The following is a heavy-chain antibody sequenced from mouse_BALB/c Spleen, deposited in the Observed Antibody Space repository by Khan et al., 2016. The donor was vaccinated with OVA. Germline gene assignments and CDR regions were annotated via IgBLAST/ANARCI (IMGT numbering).Heavy chain of an antibody. CDR3: ARREKYGYDPSWFAY. CDR2: IDPSDSET. Sequence: QVQLQQSGTELVRPGASVKLSCKASGYTFTSYWMNWVKQRPGHGLEWIGRIDPSDSETHYNQLFKDKATLTVDKSSSTAYIQLSSLTSEDSVVYYCARREKYGYDPSWFAYWGQGTLVTVSA. V-gene: IGHV1-61*01. J-gene: IGHJ3*01. CDR1: GYTFTSYW. D-gene: IGHD2-2*01.